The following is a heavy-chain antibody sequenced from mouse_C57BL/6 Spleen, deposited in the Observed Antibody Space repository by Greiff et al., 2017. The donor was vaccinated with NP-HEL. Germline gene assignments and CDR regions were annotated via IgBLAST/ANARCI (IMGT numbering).Heavy chain of an antibody. D-gene: IGHD2-4*01. CDR1: GYTFTSYW. J-gene: IGHJ2*01. CDR3: AINDYDEGFDY. CDR2: LHPSDSDT. Sequence: QVQLQQPGAELVKPGASVKVSCKASGYTFTSYWMHWVKQRPGQGLEWIGRLHPSDSDTNYNQKFKGKATLTVDKSSSTAYMQRSSLTSEDSAVYYCAINDYDEGFDYWGQGTTLTVSS. V-gene: IGHV1-74*01.